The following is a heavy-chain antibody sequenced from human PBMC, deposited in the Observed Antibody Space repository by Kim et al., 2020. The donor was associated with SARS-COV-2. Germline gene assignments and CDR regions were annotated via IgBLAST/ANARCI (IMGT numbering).Heavy chain of an antibody. Sequence: AASVKVRFTTSRDNAKNSLNLQMNSLRAEDTAVYYCARILRGYTYGPSDYWGQGTLVTVSS. V-gene: IGHV3-11*06. D-gene: IGHD5-18*01. CDR3: ARILRGYTYGPSDY. J-gene: IGHJ4*02.